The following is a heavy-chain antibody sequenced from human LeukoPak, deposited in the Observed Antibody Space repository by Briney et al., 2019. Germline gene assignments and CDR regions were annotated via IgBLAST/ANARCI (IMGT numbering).Heavy chain of an antibody. CDR2: INPSGGST. CDR3: AISGYCGGDCYAFDI. V-gene: IGHV1-46*01. CDR1: GYTFTSYY. D-gene: IGHD2-21*02. J-gene: IGHJ3*02. Sequence: ASVKVYCKASGYTFTSYYMHWVRQAPGQGLEWMGIINPSGGSTSYAQKFQGRVAMTRDTSTSTVYMELSSLRSEDTAVYYCAISGYCGGDCYAFDIWGQGTMVTVSS.